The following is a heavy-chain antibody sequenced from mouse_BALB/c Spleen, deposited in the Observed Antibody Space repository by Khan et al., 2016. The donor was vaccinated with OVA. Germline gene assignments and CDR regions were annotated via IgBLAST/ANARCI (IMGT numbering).Heavy chain of an antibody. Sequence: QVQLQQSGAELVRPGVSVKISCKGSGYIFTDFSMHWVKRSHAKSLEWIGVISTYYGDSIYNQNFKDKATLTVEKSSSTAYMELARLTSEDSAIYYCARGRGNYRLAYWGQGTLVTVSA. V-gene: IGHV1S137*01. CDR1: GYIFTDFS. CDR2: ISTYYGDS. J-gene: IGHJ3*01. D-gene: IGHD2-1*01. CDR3: ARGRGNYRLAY.